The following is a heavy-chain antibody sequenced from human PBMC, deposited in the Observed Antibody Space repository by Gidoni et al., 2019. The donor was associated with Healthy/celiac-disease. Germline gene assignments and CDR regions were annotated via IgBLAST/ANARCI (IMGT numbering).Heavy chain of an antibody. CDR3: ARQTVAVAGTGGDY. CDR2: IYYSGST. Sequence: QLQLQESGPGLVKPSETLSLTCTVSGGSISSSSYYWGWIRQPPGKGLEWIGSIYYSGSTYYNPSLKSRVTISVDTSKNQFSLKLSSVTAADTAVYYCARQTVAVAGTGGDYWGQGTLVTVSS. D-gene: IGHD6-19*01. V-gene: IGHV4-39*01. CDR1: GGSISSSSYY. J-gene: IGHJ4*02.